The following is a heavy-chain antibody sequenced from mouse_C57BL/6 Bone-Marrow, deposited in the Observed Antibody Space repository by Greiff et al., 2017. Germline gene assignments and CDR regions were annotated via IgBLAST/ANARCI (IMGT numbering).Heavy chain of an antibody. V-gene: IGHV5-4*01. J-gene: IGHJ3*01. D-gene: IGHD1-1*01. CDR3: ANYYGSSH. CDR1: GFTFSSYA. CDR2: ISDGGSYT. Sequence: DVQLVESGGGLVKPGGSLNLSCAASGFTFSSYAMSWVRQTPEKRLEWVATISDGGSYTYYPDNVKGRFTISRDNAKNNLYLQMSHLKSEDTAMYYCANYYGSSHWGQGTLVTVSA.